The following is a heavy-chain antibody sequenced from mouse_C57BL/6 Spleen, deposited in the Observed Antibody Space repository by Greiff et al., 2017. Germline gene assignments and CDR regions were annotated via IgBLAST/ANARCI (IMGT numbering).Heavy chain of an antibody. CDR2: IYPGSGST. CDR1: GYTFTSYW. J-gene: IGHJ4*01. D-gene: IGHD1-1*01. CDR3: ARPSITTVVADYYAMDY. Sequence: QVQLQQPGAELVKPGASVKMSCKASGYTFTSYWITWVKQRPGQGLEWIGDIYPGSGSTNYNEKFKSKATLTVDTSSSTAYMQLSSLTSEDSAVYYCARPSITTVVADYYAMDYWGQGTSVTVSS. V-gene: IGHV1-55*01.